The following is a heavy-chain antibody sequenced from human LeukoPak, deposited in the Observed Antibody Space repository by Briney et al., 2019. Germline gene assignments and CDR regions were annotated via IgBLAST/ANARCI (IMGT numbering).Heavy chain of an antibody. CDR2: MNPNSGNT. CDR3: ARGSPNDSSGYRLDY. CDR1: GYTFTSYD. J-gene: IGHJ4*02. V-gene: IGHV1-8*01. D-gene: IGHD3-22*01. Sequence: ASVKVSCKASGYTFTSYDINWERQATGQGLEWMGWMNPNSGNTGYAQKFQGRVTMTRNTSISTAYMELSSLRSEDTAVYYCARGSPNDSSGYRLDYWGQGTLVTVSS.